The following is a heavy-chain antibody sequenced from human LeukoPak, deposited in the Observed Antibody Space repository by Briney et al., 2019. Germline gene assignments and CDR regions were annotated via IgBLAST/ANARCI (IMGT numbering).Heavy chain of an antibody. Sequence: SETLSLTCTVSGGSISSSSYYWGWIRQPPGKGLEWIGSIYYSGSTYYNPSLKSRVTISVDTSKNQFSLKLSSVTAADTAVYYCARQEGSSSYAFDYWGQGTLVTVSS. V-gene: IGHV4-39*01. D-gene: IGHD6-13*01. J-gene: IGHJ4*02. CDR1: GGSISSSSYY. CDR3: ARQEGSSSYAFDY. CDR2: IYYSGST.